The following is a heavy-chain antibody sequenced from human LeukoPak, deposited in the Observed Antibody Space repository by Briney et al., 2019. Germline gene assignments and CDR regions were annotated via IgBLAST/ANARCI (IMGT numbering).Heavy chain of an antibody. Sequence: GGSLRLSCAASGFTVSSNYMSWVRQAPGKGLEWVSHISWNGETKTYADSVRGRFTISRDNAKNSLYLQMNSLRAEDTAIYYCARDQYGTRLDWGQGTLVTVSS. V-gene: IGHV3-11*04. J-gene: IGHJ4*02. CDR3: ARDQYGTRLD. CDR1: GFTVSSNY. CDR2: ISWNGETK. D-gene: IGHD1-1*01.